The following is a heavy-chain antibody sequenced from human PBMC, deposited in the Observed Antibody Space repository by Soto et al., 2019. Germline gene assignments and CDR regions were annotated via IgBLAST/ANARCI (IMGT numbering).Heavy chain of an antibody. CDR2: INAGNGNT. D-gene: IGHD5-12*01. CDR1: GYTFTSYA. V-gene: IGHV1-3*05. Sequence: QVQLVQSGAEEKKPGASVKVSCKASGYTFTSYAMHWVRQAPGQRLEWMGWINAGNGNTKYSQKFQGRGTINRDTSASTAYMELSSLRSQDTAVYYCATSYSGYDYNYYFGMDVWGQGTTVTVSS. J-gene: IGHJ6*02. CDR3: ATSYSGYDYNYYFGMDV.